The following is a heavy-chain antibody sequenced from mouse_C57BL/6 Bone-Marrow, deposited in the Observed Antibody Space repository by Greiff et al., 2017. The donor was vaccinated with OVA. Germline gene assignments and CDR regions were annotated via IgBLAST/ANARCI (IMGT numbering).Heavy chain of an antibody. CDR1: GYTFTSYW. CDR2: IDASDSYT. CDR3: AREGNYVFSGFAY. V-gene: IGHV1-69*01. J-gene: IGHJ3*01. Sequence: QVQLQQPGAELVMPGASVKLSCKASGYTFTSYWMHWVKQRPGQGLEWIGEIDASDSYTNYNQKIKGKSTLTVDKSYSTAYMQPINPATEDSAVYYCAREGNYVFSGFAYWGQGTLVTVSA. D-gene: IGHD2-1*01.